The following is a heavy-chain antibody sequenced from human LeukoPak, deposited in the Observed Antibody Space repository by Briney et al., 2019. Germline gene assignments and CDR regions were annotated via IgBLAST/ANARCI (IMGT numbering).Heavy chain of an antibody. D-gene: IGHD3-9*01. Sequence: GGSLRLSCAASGFTFSSYWMSWVRQAPGKGLEWVANIKQDGSEKYYVDSVKGRFTISRDNAKNSLYLQMNSLRADDTAVYYCASRGYDILTGLDYWGQGTVVTVSS. CDR1: GFTFSSYW. J-gene: IGHJ4*02. CDR2: IKQDGSEK. V-gene: IGHV3-7*03. CDR3: ASRGYDILTGLDY.